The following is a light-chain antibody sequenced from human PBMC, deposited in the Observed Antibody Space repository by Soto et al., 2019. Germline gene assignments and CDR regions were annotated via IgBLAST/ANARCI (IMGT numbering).Light chain of an antibody. V-gene: IGLV3-21*04. Sequence: SYELTQPPSVSVAPGKTARITCGGKNIGSKSVHWYQQRPGQAPVVVIYYDSERPSGIPERFSGSKSGNTATLTISRVEAGDEADYYCHVWDSGTDHVVFGGGTKLTVL. CDR3: HVWDSGTDHVV. J-gene: IGLJ2*01. CDR2: YDS. CDR1: NIGSKS.